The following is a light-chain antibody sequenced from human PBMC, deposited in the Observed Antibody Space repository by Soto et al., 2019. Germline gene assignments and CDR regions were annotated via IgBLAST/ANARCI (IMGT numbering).Light chain of an antibody. CDR1: QTVGSR. CDR2: GAS. CDR3: QQYDSWPLYT. Sequence: EIMMTQSPATLSVSPGEGATLSCRASQTVGSRLAWYQQKPGQSPRLLIYGASTRATDIPARFSGSGSGTEFILTISSLQAEDLAVYFCQQYDSWPLYTFGQGTKVEIK. J-gene: IGKJ2*01. V-gene: IGKV3-15*01.